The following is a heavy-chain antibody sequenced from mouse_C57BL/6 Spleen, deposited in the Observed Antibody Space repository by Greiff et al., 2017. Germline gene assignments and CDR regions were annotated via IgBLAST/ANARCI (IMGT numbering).Heavy chain of an antibody. CDR1: GYTFTSYG. V-gene: IGHV1-81*01. D-gene: IGHD1-1*01. Sequence: QVQLKQSGAELARPGASVKLSCKASGYTFTSYGISWVKQRPGQGLEWIGEIYPSSGNTYYNEKFKGKATLTADKSSSTAYMELRSLTSEDSAVYFCARILLREDYAMDDWGQGTSVTVSS. J-gene: IGHJ4*01. CDR3: ARILLREDYAMDD. CDR2: IYPSSGNT.